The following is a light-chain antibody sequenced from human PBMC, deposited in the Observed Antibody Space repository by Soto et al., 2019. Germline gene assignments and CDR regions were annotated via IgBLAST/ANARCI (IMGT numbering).Light chain of an antibody. Sequence: EIVMTQSPATLSPGERATLSCRASQSVSSNLAWYQQKPGQAPRLLIYGTYIRATGIPARFSGSGSGTEFTLTISSLQSEDFAVYYCQQYNNWPPLTFGGGTKVEIK. V-gene: IGKV3D-15*01. CDR2: GTY. CDR3: QQYNNWPPLT. CDR1: QSVSSN. J-gene: IGKJ4*01.